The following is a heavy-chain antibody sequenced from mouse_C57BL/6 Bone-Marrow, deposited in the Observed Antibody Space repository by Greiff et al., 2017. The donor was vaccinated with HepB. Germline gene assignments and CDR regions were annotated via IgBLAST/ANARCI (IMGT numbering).Heavy chain of an antibody. CDR2: IHPNSGST. Sequence: QVQLQQPGAELVKPGASVKLSCKASGYTFTSYWMHWVKQRPGQGLEWIGMIHPNSGSTNYNEKFKSKATLTVDKSSSTAYMQLSRLTSEDSAVYYCARERFRYFDVWGTGTTVTVSS. V-gene: IGHV1-64*01. CDR1: GYTFTSYW. J-gene: IGHJ1*03. CDR3: ARERFRYFDV.